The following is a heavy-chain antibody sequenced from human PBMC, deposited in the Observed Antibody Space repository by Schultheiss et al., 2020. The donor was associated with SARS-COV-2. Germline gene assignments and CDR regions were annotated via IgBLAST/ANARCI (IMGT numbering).Heavy chain of an antibody. D-gene: IGHD5-18*01. CDR2: IYYSGST. CDR1: GGSISSSSYY. CDR3: ARHSDSYGSWG. V-gene: IGHV4-39*01. Sequence: GSLRLSCTVSGGSISSSSYYWGWIRQPPGKGLEWIGSIYYSGSTYYNPSLKSRVIISVDTSKNHFSLKLSSVTAAETAVYYCARHSDSYGSWGWGQGTLVTVSS. J-gene: IGHJ4*02.